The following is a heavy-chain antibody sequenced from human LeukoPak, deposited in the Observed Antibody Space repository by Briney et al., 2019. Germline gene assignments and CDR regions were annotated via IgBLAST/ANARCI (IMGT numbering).Heavy chain of an antibody. CDR2: ISYDGSNK. D-gene: IGHD6-13*01. CDR1: GFTFSSYA. Sequence: PGGSLRLFCAASGFTFSSYAMHWVRQAPGKGLEWVAVISYDGSNKYYADSVKGRFTISRDNSKNTLYLQMNSLRAEDTAVYYCARDSRRGYSSSWYTGFVDYWGQGTLVTVSS. J-gene: IGHJ4*02. CDR3: ARDSRRGYSSSWYTGFVDY. V-gene: IGHV3-30*04.